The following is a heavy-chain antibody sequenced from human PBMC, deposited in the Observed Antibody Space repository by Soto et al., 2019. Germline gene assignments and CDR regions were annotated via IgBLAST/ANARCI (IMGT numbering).Heavy chain of an antibody. V-gene: IGHV1-69*06. D-gene: IGHD2-2*01. CDR3: ARAFPGSVVVPAARTDYYYGMDV. Sequence: QVQLVQSGAEVKKPGSSVKVSCKASGGTFSSYAISWVRQAPGQGLEWMGGIIPIFGTANYAQKFQGRVTITADKSTSTAYMELSSLRSEDTAVYYCARAFPGSVVVPAARTDYYYGMDVWGQGTTVTVSS. J-gene: IGHJ6*02. CDR2: IIPIFGTA. CDR1: GGTFSSYA.